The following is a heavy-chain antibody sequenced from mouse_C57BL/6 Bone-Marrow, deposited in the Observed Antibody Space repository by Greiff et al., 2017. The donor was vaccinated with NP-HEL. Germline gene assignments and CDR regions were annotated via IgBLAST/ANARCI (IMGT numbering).Heavy chain of an antibody. V-gene: IGHV5-15*01. CDR1: GFTFSDYG. CDR2: ISNLAYSI. CDR3: ARHDSNYFAY. J-gene: IGHJ3*01. D-gene: IGHD2-5*01. Sequence: EVQGVESGGGLVQPGGSLKLSCAASGFTFSDYGMAWVRQAPRKGPEWVAFISNLAYSIYYADTVTGRFTISRENAKNTLYLAMSSLRSEDTAMYYCARHDSNYFAYWGQGTLVTVSA.